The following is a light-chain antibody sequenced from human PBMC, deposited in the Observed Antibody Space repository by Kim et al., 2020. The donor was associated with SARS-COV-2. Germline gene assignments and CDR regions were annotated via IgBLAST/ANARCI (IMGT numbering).Light chain of an antibody. CDR1: QTINSN. CDR2: DAS. CDR3: QHYHDWPPWT. Sequence: PGVRVTLSCRASQTINSNLAWYQQKPGQAPRLLIYDASTRATDVPARFSGSGSGTEFTLTISSLQSEDFAVYYCQHYHDWPPWTFGQGTKVDIK. V-gene: IGKV3-15*01. J-gene: IGKJ1*01.